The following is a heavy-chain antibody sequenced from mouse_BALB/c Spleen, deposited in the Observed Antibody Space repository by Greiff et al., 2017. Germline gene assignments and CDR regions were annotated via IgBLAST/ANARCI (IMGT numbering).Heavy chain of an antibody. CDR2: IRLKSDNYAT. CDR1: GFTFSSYW. Sequence: EVKLEESGGGLVQPGGSLKLSCVASGFTFSSYWMSWVRQSPEKGLEWVAEIRLKSDNYATHYAESVKGKFTISRDDSKSRLYLQMNSLRAEDTGIYYCTSGYYGSRTRFAYWGQGTLVTVSA. D-gene: IGHD1-1*01. J-gene: IGHJ3*01. CDR3: TSGYYGSRTRFAY. V-gene: IGHV6-6*02.